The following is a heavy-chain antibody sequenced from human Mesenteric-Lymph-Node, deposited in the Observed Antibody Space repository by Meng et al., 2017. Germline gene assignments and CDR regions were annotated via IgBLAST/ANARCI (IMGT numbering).Heavy chain of an antibody. V-gene: IGHV3-33*01. D-gene: IGHD3-9*01. Sequence: GESLKISCAASGFTFSSYGMHWVRQAPGKGLEWVAVIWYDGSNKYYADSVKGRFTISRDNSKNTLYLQMNSLRAEDTAVYYCARDSWDYDIFTGYCDYWGQGTLVTVSS. CDR1: GFTFSSYG. CDR3: ARDSWDYDIFTGYCDY. J-gene: IGHJ4*02. CDR2: IWYDGSNK.